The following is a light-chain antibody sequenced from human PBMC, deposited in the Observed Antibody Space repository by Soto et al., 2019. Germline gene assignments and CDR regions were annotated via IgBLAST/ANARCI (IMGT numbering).Light chain of an antibody. Sequence: QSVLTQPASVSGSPGQSITICCTGTSSDVGSYNYVSWYQQHPGKAPKLMIYEVSYRPSGVSNRFSASKSGNTASLTISGLQAEDEADYYCSSFTTTTTLVVFGGGTKLTVL. J-gene: IGLJ2*01. CDR2: EVS. V-gene: IGLV2-14*01. CDR1: SSDVGSYNY. CDR3: SSFTTTTTLVV.